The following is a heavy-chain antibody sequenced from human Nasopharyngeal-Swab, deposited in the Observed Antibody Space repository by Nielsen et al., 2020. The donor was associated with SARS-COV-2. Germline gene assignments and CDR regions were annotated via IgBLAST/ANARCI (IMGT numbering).Heavy chain of an antibody. V-gene: IGHV3-7*01. Sequence: GESPKIPCAASGFTIRGYWMSWVRQAPGKGLEWVANVRQDEGSKYYVDSVKGRFTISKDNARNSVYLQMDNLAADDTAIYYRTRLIFISDRSEFDYWSHGTLITVSS. CDR3: TRLIFISDRSEFDY. CDR1: GFTIRGYW. D-gene: IGHD3-16*01. CDR2: VRQDEGSK. J-gene: IGHJ4*01.